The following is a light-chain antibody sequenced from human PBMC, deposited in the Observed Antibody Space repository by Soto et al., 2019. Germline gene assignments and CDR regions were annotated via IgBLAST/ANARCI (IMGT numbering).Light chain of an antibody. CDR3: QLRGTWPPYI. J-gene: IGKJ2*01. Sequence: EIVLTQSPATLSLSPGERATLSCRASESVNNYLAWYQQKPGQAPRLLIDETSNRPTGIPARFGGSGSGTDFTLTISSLEPEDFAVYYCQLRGTWPPYIFGQGTRLEIK. CDR2: ETS. CDR1: ESVNNY. V-gene: IGKV3-11*01.